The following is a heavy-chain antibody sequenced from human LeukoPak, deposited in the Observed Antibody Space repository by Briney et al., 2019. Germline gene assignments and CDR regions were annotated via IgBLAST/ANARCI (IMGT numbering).Heavy chain of an antibody. CDR3: ASQLTYYYDSSGYYYSDY. V-gene: IGHV1-69*06. CDR2: IIPIFGTA. J-gene: IGHJ4*02. CDR1: GGTFSSYA. Sequence: EASVKVSCKASGGTFSSYAISWVRQAPGQGLEWMGGIIPIFGTANYAQKFQGRVTITADKSTSTAYMELSRLRSDDTAVYYCASQLTYYYDSSGYYYSDYWGQGTLVTVSS. D-gene: IGHD3-22*01.